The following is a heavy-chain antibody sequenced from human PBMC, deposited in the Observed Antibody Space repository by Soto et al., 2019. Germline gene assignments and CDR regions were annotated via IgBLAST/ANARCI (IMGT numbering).Heavy chain of an antibody. Sequence: QVQLVESGGGVVQPGRALRLSCAASGFTFSSYAMHWVRQAPGKGLEWVAVISYDGSNKYYADSVKGRFTISRDNSKNTLYLQINSLRAEDTAVYYCARDTRDSSGYYPDYWGQGTLVTVSS. D-gene: IGHD3-22*01. CDR3: ARDTRDSSGYYPDY. V-gene: IGHV3-30-3*01. CDR2: ISYDGSNK. CDR1: GFTFSSYA. J-gene: IGHJ4*02.